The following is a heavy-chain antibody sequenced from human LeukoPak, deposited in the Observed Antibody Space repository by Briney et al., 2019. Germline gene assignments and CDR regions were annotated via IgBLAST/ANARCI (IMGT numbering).Heavy chain of an antibody. V-gene: IGHV3-74*03. Sequence: GGSLRLSCAASGFTFSIYEMNWVRQAPGKGLVWVSRIISDGSSTAYAESVKGRFTISRDNAKSSLFLQMTSLRADDTAVYYCARDDPVVYATYDHWGQGTLVTVSS. J-gene: IGHJ4*02. CDR2: IISDGSST. CDR3: ARDDPVVYATYDH. CDR1: GFTFSIYE. D-gene: IGHD2-8*02.